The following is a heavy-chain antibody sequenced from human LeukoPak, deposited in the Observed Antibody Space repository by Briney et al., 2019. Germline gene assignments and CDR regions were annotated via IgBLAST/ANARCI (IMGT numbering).Heavy chain of an antibody. D-gene: IGHD6-13*01. Sequence: GGSLRLSCAASGFTFSSYSMNWVRQAPGKGLEWVSSISSSSSYIYYADSVKGRFTISRDNAKTSLYLQMNSLRAEDTAVYYCARGYSSSWHPVYFDYWGQGTLVTVSS. CDR1: GFTFSSYS. J-gene: IGHJ4*02. CDR2: ISSSSSYI. CDR3: ARGYSSSWHPVYFDY. V-gene: IGHV3-21*01.